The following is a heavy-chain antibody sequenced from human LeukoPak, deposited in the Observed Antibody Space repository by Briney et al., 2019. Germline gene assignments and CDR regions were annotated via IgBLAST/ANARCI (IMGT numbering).Heavy chain of an antibody. CDR2: IYYSGST. V-gene: IGHV4-39*01. CDR3: ARTYYYDSSGYYWYFDL. D-gene: IGHD3-22*01. Sequence: KSSETLSLTCTVSGGSISSSSHYWGWIRQPPGKGLEWIGSIYYSGSTYYNPSLKSRVTTSVDTSKNQFSLKLSSVTAADTAVYYCARTYYYDSSGYYWYFDLWGRGTLVTVSS. J-gene: IGHJ2*01. CDR1: GGSISSSSHY.